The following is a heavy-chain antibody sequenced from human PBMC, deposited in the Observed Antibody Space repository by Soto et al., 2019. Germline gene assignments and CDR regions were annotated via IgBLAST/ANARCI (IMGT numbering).Heavy chain of an antibody. CDR3: ARDHMTPVTINDCYGMDV. CDR1: GYSFADDY. J-gene: IGHJ6*02. Sequence: ASVKVSCKASGYSFADDYMHWVRQAPGQGLEWMGWINPDSGGTNYAQKFQGRVTMTRDSSITTAYMELTGLRSDDTAVYYSARDHMTPVTINDCYGMDVWS. D-gene: IGHD4-17*01. CDR2: INPDSGGT. V-gene: IGHV1-2*02.